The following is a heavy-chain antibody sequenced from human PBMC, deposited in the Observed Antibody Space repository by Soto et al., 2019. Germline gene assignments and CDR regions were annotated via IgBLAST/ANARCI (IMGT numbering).Heavy chain of an antibody. CDR2: IKNKANSYNT. D-gene: IGHD2-15*01. Sequence: EVQVVESGGGLVQPGGSLRLSCAASGFTFSDHYMDWVRQAAGQGLEWVGRIKNKANSYNTEYAASVKGRFTISRDDSTNSLYLQMNRLKTEDTAVYYGARVRLGAATRYLDYWGQGTLVTVSS. CDR1: GFTFSDHY. V-gene: IGHV3-72*01. J-gene: IGHJ4*02. CDR3: ARVRLGAATRYLDY.